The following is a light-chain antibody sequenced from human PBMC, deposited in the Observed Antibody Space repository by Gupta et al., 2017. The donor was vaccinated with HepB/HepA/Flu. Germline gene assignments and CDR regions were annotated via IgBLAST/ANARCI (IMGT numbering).Light chain of an antibody. CDR2: GAS. Sequence: EIVLTQSPGTLSLFPGARATLSCRASQTISSNYLAWYQQKPGQTPRLLIYGASSRATGLPDRFSGTGPGIDFTLTISRLEPEDFALYYCQQYASRPWTFGQGTKVEIK. V-gene: IGKV3-20*01. CDR1: QTISSNY. CDR3: QQYASRPWT. J-gene: IGKJ1*01.